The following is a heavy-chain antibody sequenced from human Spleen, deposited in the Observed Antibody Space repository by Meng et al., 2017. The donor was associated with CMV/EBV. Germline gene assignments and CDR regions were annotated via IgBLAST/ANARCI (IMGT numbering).Heavy chain of an antibody. V-gene: IGHV4-34*01. CDR3: VRGASGTVADS. CDR1: GGSFSGPYF. J-gene: IGHJ4*02. CDR2: DKFDGYT. D-gene: IGHD1-7*01. Sequence: SQTLSLTCAVYGGSFSGPYFWSWIRQPPGKGLEWIGEDKFDGYTNYNPSLKSRATVSVDTSKSYFSLKLISVTAADTAVYYCVRGASGTVADSWGQGTLVTVSS.